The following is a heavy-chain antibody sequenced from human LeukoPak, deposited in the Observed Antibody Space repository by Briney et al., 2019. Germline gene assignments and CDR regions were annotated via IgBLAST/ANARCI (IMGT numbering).Heavy chain of an antibody. Sequence: GGSLRLSCTASGFTFSTYTMLWVRKAPGKGLEWVALVSYDGATKYYRDSVKGRFTVSRDDSQNTLSLEMNSLRTEDTAVYYCAREFEATTKWGIIAYWGQGTLVTVSS. CDR1: GFTFSTYT. J-gene: IGHJ4*02. CDR3: AREFEATTKWGIIAY. D-gene: IGHD1-14*01. CDR2: VSYDGATK. V-gene: IGHV3-30-3*01.